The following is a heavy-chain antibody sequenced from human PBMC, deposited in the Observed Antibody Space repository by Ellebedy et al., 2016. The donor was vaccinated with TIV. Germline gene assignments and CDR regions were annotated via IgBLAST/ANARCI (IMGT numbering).Heavy chain of an antibody. D-gene: IGHD3-16*01. CDR2: IYWDNDD. Sequence: SGPTLVXPTETLTLTCTFSGFSLTATGEGVGWVRQPPGKALDWPAIIYWDNDDRYSSSMRSRLRITKDTSRREVVLTMTNMDPVDTGTYYCVQIMITCGGVTRTDAFDVWGQGILVTVSS. V-gene: IGHV2-5*04. CDR3: VQIMITCGGVTRTDAFDV. J-gene: IGHJ3*01. CDR1: GFSLTATGEG.